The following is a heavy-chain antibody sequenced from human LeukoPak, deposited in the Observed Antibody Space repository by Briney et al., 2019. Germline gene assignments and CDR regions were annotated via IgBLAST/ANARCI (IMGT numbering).Heavy chain of an antibody. Sequence: GGSLRLSCAASGFTFSSYSMNWVRQAPGKGLEWVSSISSSSSYIYYADSVKGRFTISRDNAKNSLYLQMNSLRAEDTAVYYCARVGIYSSSYNWFDPWGQGTLVTVSS. CDR1: GFTFSSYS. CDR2: ISSSSSYI. V-gene: IGHV3-21*01. D-gene: IGHD6-13*01. CDR3: ARVGIYSSSYNWFDP. J-gene: IGHJ5*02.